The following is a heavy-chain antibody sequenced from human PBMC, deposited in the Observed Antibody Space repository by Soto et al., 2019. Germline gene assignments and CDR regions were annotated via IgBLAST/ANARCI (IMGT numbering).Heavy chain of an antibody. J-gene: IGHJ4*02. D-gene: IGHD4-4*01. CDR2: IYYSGST. V-gene: IGHV4-61*01. CDR1: VVSVSSGSYY. CDR3: ARTYSNYQSFED. Sequence: SETLSLTCTVSVVSVSSGSYYWSWIRQPPGKGLEWIGYIYYSGSTNYNPSLKSRVTISVDTSKNQFSLKLSSVTAADTAVYYCARTYSNYQSFEDWGRGTLGIVSS.